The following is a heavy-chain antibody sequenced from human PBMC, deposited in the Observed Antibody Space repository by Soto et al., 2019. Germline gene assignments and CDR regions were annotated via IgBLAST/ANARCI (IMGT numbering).Heavy chain of an antibody. CDR3: ATGGYNFDY. CDR1: GFIFSNAW. CDR2: IKSEPNGGTT. V-gene: IGHV3-15*01. J-gene: IGHJ4*02. D-gene: IGHD5-12*01. Sequence: GGSLRLSCEGSGFIFSNAWMNWVRQAPGKGLEWVGRIKSEPNGGTTDYAAPVKGRFTVSRDDSKRTVYLQMNSLKAEDTAVYYCATGGYNFDYWGQGTLVTVSS.